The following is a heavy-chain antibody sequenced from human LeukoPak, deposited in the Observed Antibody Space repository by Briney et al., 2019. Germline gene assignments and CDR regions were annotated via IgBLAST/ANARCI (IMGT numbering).Heavy chain of an antibody. V-gene: IGHV3-21*01. CDR1: GFTFSSYS. CDR2: ISSSSSYI. Sequence: GGSLRPSCAASGFTFSSYSMNWVRQAPGKGLEWVSSISSSSSYIYYADSVKGRFTISRDNAKNSLYLQMNSLGAEDTAVYYCARARGYSNYFSFDYWGQGTLVTVSS. CDR3: ARARGYSNYFSFDY. D-gene: IGHD4-11*01. J-gene: IGHJ4*02.